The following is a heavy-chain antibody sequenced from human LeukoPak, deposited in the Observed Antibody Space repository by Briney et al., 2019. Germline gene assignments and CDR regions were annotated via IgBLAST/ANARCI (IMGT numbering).Heavy chain of an antibody. CDR3: AKDRPIAVAGIIDY. CDR1: GFTFSSYA. Sequence: PGRSLRLSCAASGFTFSSYAMHWVRQAPGKGLEWVSAISGSGGSTYYADSVKGRFTISRDNSKNTLYLQMNSLRAEDTAVYYCAKDRPIAVAGIIDYWGQGTLVTVSS. J-gene: IGHJ4*02. CDR2: ISGSGGST. D-gene: IGHD6-19*01. V-gene: IGHV3-23*01.